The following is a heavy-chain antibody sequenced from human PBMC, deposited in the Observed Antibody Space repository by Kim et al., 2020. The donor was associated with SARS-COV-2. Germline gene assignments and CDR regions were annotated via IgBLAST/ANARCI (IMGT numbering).Heavy chain of an antibody. Sequence: GGSMRLSCAASGFTFSSYSMNWVRQAPGKVLEWVSSISSSSSYIYYADSVKGRFTISRDNAKNSLYLQMNSLRAEDTAVYYCASTQQIQNYDSSGYHSLYYYYGMDVWGQGTTVTVSS. CDR2: ISSSSSYI. V-gene: IGHV3-21*01. J-gene: IGHJ6*02. CDR3: ASTQQIQNYDSSGYHSLYYYYGMDV. D-gene: IGHD3-22*01. CDR1: GFTFSSYS.